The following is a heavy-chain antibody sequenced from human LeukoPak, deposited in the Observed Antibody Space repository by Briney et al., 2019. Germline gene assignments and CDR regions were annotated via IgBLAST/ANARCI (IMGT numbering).Heavy chain of an antibody. Sequence: PGGSLRLSCAASGFTFSSYWMSWVRQAPGKGLEWVANIKQDGSEKYYVDSVKGRFTISRDNAKNSLYLQMNSLRAEDTVVYYCATSVGSSSWYPGYYYGMDVWGQGTTVTVSS. CDR3: ATSVGSSSWYPGYYYGMDV. CDR2: IKQDGSEK. D-gene: IGHD6-13*01. V-gene: IGHV3-7*01. J-gene: IGHJ6*02. CDR1: GFTFSSYW.